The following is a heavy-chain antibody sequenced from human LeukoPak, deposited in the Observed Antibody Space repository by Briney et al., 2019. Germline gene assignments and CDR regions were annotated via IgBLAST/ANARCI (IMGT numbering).Heavy chain of an antibody. J-gene: IGHJ4*02. Sequence: ASVKVSCKASGYTFTGYYMHWVRQAPGQGLEWMGWTNPNSGGTNYAQKFQGRVTMTRDTSISTAYMELSRLRSDDTAVYYCARGRAAAVYFDYWGQGTLVTVSS. V-gene: IGHV1-2*02. D-gene: IGHD6-13*01. CDR1: GYTFTGYY. CDR3: ARGRAAAVYFDY. CDR2: TNPNSGGT.